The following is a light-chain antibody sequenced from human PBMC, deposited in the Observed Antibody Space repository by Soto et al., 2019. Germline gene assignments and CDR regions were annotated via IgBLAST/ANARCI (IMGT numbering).Light chain of an antibody. J-gene: IGLJ1*01. CDR3: SSYTTSNTPLYV. V-gene: IGLV2-14*01. Sequence: QYVLTQPASVSGSPGQSITISCTGTSSDTAGYNYVSWYQQHPGKAPKLMIYEVSNRPSGVSNRFSGSQSGNTASLTISGLQAEDEANYYCSSYTTSNTPLYVFGTGTKLTVL. CDR2: EVS. CDR1: SSDTAGYNY.